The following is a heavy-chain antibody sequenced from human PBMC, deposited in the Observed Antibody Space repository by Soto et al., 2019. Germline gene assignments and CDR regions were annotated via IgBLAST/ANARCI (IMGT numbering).Heavy chain of an antibody. J-gene: IGHJ3*01. CDR1: GGSISSGGYY. Sequence: SETLSLTCTVSGGSISSGGYYWSWIRQHPGKGLEWIGYIYYSGSTYYNPSLKSRVTISVDTSKNEFSLKLSSVTAADTAVYYCARVKYYDYIWGSYHSEALTADAFVSWDEGTMVTVS. CDR3: ARVKYYDYIWGSYHSEALTADAFVS. CDR2: IYYSGST. V-gene: IGHV4-31*03. D-gene: IGHD3-16*02.